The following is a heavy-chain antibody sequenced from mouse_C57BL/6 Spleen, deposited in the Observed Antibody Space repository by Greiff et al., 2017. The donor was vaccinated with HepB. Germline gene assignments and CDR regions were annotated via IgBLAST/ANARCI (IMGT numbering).Heavy chain of an antibody. CDR1: GYTFTSYW. CDR2: IDPSDSYT. Sequence: QVHVKQPGAELMKPGASVKLSCKASGYTFTSYWMQWVKQRPGQGLEWIGEIDPSDSYTNYNQKFKGKATLTVDTSSSTAYMQLSSLTSEDSAVYYCARYYYGSSYYFDYWGQGTTLTVSS. D-gene: IGHD1-1*01. J-gene: IGHJ2*01. CDR3: ARYYYGSSYYFDY. V-gene: IGHV1-50*01.